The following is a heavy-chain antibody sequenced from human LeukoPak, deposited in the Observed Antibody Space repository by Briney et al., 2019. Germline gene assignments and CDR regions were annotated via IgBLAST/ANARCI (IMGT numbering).Heavy chain of an antibody. J-gene: IGHJ4*02. CDR1: GFTFSSYA. V-gene: IGHV3-23*01. Sequence: GGSLRLSCAASGFTFSSYAMSWVRQAPGKGLKWVSAISGSGGSTYYADSVKGRFIISRDNSKNTLYLQLTSLRAEDTAVYYCAQGFSSGWYPYWGQGSLVSVSS. CDR2: ISGSGGST. D-gene: IGHD6-19*01. CDR3: AQGFSSGWYPY.